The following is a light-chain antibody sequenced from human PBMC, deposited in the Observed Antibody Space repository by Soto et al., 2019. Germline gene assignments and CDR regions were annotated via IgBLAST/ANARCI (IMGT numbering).Light chain of an antibody. J-gene: IGKJ1*01. V-gene: IGKV3-20*01. CDR1: ESITINS. CDR3: QRYGSSFPWT. CDR2: GAY. Sequence: EIVLTQSPGTLSLSPGERATLSCRASESITINSLAWYQQKPGQAPRLLIYGAYNRATGIPDRFSGSGFGTDFTLTISRLEPEDFAVYYCQRYGSSFPWTFGQGTKVEVK.